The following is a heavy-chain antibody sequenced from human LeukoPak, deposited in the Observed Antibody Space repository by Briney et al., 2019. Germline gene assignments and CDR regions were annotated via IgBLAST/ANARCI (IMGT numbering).Heavy chain of an antibody. CDR1: GGSISSSSYY. V-gene: IGHV4-39*07. Sequence: SETLSLTCTVSGGSISSSSYYWGWIRQPPGKGPEWIGSIYYSGSTYYNPSLKSRVTISVDTSKNQFSLKLSSVTAADTAVYYCAWGELSDAFDIWGQGTMVTVSS. D-gene: IGHD3-16*02. J-gene: IGHJ3*02. CDR3: AWGELSDAFDI. CDR2: IYYSGST.